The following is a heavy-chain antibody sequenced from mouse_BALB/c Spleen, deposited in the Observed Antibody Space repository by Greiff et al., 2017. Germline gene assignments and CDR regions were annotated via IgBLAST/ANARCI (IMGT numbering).Heavy chain of an antibody. Sequence: VQLQQSGAELVRPGTSVKVSCKASGYAFTNYLIEWVKQRPGQGLEWIGVINPGSGGTNYNEKFKGKATLTADKSSSTAYMQLSSLTSDDSAVYFCAREDYGNGFAYWGQGTLVTVSA. CDR3: AREDYGNGFAY. CDR2: INPGSGGT. J-gene: IGHJ3*01. D-gene: IGHD2-1*01. V-gene: IGHV1-54*01. CDR1: GYAFTNYL.